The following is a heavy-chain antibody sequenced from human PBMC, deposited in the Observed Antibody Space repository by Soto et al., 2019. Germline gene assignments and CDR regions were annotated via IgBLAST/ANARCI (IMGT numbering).Heavy chain of an antibody. J-gene: IGHJ2*01. Sequence: GKGLEWIGHIYYSGSTNYNPSLNSRVTISVDTSKNQFSLKLSSVTAADTAVYYCACFFYAEDGIRDCSTVSAFLLNRSSDL. CDR3: ACFFYAEDGIRDCSTVSAFLLNRSSDL. V-gene: IGHV4-59*01. CDR2: IYYSGST. D-gene: IGHD3-9*01.